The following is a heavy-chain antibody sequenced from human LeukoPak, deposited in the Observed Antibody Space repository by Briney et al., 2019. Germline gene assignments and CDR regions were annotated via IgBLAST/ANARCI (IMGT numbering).Heavy chain of an antibody. CDR1: GYTSTGYY. Sequence: ASVKVSCKASGYTSTGYYMHWVRQAPGQGLEWMGWVNPNSGGTNYAQKFQGRVTMTRDTSISTAYMELSRLRSDDTAVYYCAREISLGTFDIWGQGTMVTVSS. CDR2: VNPNSGGT. D-gene: IGHD3-10*01. CDR3: AREISLGTFDI. J-gene: IGHJ3*02. V-gene: IGHV1-2*02.